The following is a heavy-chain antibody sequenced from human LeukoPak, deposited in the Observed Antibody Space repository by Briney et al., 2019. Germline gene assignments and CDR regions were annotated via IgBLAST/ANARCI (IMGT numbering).Heavy chain of an antibody. Sequence: ASVKVSCKASGYTCTNYGISWVRQAPGQGLEWMGWISAYNGNTDYAQKLQGRVTMTTDTSTSTAYMELRSLRSDDTAVYYCARDVNAVAGTTYFDYWGQGTLVTVSS. CDR1: GYTCTNYG. D-gene: IGHD6-19*01. CDR3: ARDVNAVAGTTYFDY. J-gene: IGHJ4*02. V-gene: IGHV1-18*01. CDR2: ISAYNGNT.